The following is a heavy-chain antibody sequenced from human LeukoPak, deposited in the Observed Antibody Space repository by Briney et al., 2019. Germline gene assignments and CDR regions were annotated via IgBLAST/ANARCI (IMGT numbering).Heavy chain of an antibody. CDR3: ARDRGVRGVIRGWFDP. Sequence: PSETLSLTCAVSGYSISSGYYCGWIRQPPGKGLSWIGSLYHSGSTYYNPSLKSRVTISVDTSKNQFSLKLSSVTAADTAVYYCARDRGVRGVIRGWFDPWGQGTLVTVSS. J-gene: IGHJ5*02. CDR1: GYSISSGYY. D-gene: IGHD3-10*01. CDR2: LYHSGST. V-gene: IGHV4-38-2*02.